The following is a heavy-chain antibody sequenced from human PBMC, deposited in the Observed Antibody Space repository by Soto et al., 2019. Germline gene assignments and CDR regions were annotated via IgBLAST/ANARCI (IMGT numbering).Heavy chain of an antibody. D-gene: IGHD3-22*01. J-gene: IGHJ4*02. Sequence: SSETLSLTCTVSGGSISSYYWSWIRQPPGKGLEWIGYIYYSGSTNYNPSLKSRVTISVDTSKNQFSLKLSSVTAADTAVYYCARAGDSSGYYYQIDYWGQGTLVTVSS. V-gene: IGHV4-59*01. CDR1: GGSISSYY. CDR2: IYYSGST. CDR3: ARAGDSSGYYYQIDY.